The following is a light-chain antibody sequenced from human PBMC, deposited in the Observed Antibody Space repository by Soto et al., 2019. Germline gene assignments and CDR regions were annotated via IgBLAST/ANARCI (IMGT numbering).Light chain of an antibody. CDR2: EVS. CDR3: SSYEGSTNYV. J-gene: IGLJ1*01. CDR1: SSDVGGYNY. V-gene: IGLV2-8*01. Sequence: QSVLTQPPSASGSPGQSVTISCTGTSSDVGGYNYVSWYQQHPGKAPKLMIYEVSKRPSGVPDRFSGSKSGNTASLTVSGLQAEDEAHYYCSSYEGSTNYVFGTRTKVT.